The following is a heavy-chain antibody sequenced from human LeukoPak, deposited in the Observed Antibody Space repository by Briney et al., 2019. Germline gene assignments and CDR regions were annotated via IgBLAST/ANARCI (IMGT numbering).Heavy chain of an antibody. D-gene: IGHD2-2*01. Sequence: SGTLSLTCTVSGGSVSSGSYYWSWIRQPPGKGLEWIGYIYYSGSTNYNPSLKSRVTISVDTSKNQFSLKLSSVTAADTAVYYCARVGCSSTSCSLPHYYYGMDVWGQGTTVTVSS. V-gene: IGHV4-61*01. CDR1: GGSVSSGSYY. CDR2: IYYSGST. CDR3: ARVGCSSTSCSLPHYYYGMDV. J-gene: IGHJ6*02.